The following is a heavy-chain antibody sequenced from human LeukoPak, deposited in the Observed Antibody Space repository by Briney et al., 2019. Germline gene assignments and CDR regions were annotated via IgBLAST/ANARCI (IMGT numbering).Heavy chain of an antibody. Sequence: GGSLRLSCAASGFTFSSYSMNWVRQAPGKGVEWVSSISSSSSYIYYADSVKGRFTISRDNAKNSLYLQMNSLRAEDTAVYYLARAAYYDILTGYYFGSYYYYGMDVWGQGTTVTVSS. D-gene: IGHD3-9*01. CDR2: ISSSSSYI. J-gene: IGHJ6*02. CDR3: ARAAYYDILTGYYFGSYYYYGMDV. CDR1: GFTFSSYS. V-gene: IGHV3-21*01.